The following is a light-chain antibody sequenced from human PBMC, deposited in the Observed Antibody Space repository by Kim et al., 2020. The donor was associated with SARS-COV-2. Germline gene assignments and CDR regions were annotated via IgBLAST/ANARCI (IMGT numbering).Light chain of an antibody. CDR3: QAWDSSTARV. CDR2: QDT. CDR1: KLGGKY. J-gene: IGLJ2*01. Sequence: SYELTQPPSVSVSPGQTASIPCSGGKLGGKYVCWYQQRPGQCRVLVIYQDTQRPSGIPERFSGANSGNTATLPISGSQAMDEAGDYCQAWDSSTARVFGGGTQLAVL. V-gene: IGLV3-1*01.